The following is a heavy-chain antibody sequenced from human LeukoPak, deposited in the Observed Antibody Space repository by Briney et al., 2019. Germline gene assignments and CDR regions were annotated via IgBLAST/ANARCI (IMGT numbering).Heavy chain of an antibody. J-gene: IGHJ5*02. V-gene: IGHV4-34*01. CDR1: GGSFSGYY. CDR3: ARTVLHSDYSNYRWFDP. CDR2: INHSGST. D-gene: IGHD4-11*01. Sequence: SETLSLTCAVYGGSFSGYYWSWIRQPPGKGLEWIGEINHSGSTNHNPSLKSRVTISVDTSKNQFSRKLSSVTAADTAVYSCARTVLHSDYSNYRWFDPWGQGTLVTVSS.